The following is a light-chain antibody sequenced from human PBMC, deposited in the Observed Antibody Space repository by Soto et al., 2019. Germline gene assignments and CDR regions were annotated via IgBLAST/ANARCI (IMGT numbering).Light chain of an antibody. Sequence: EIVLTQSPGTLSLSPGERATLSCRASQSVSSIHLAWYQQKPGQAPRLLMYSASSRATGIPDRFSGSGSGTDFTLTISRLEPEDFAVYYCQQFGSSPPFTFGQGTRLEIK. CDR2: SAS. J-gene: IGKJ5*01. CDR3: QQFGSSPPFT. CDR1: QSVSSIH. V-gene: IGKV3-20*01.